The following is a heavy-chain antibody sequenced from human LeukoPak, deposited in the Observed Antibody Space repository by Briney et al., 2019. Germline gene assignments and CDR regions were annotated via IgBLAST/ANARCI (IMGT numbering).Heavy chain of an antibody. J-gene: IGHJ5*02. D-gene: IGHD3-10*01. CDR1: GFTFSSYS. Sequence: GGSLRLSCAASGFTFSSYSMNWVRQAPGKGLEWVSNISSASNTIYYADSVKGRFTISRDNAKNSLYPQMNSLRAEDTAMYYCARDGWFGDYNWFDPWGQGTLVTVSS. V-gene: IGHV3-48*01. CDR3: ARDGWFGDYNWFDP. CDR2: ISSASNTI.